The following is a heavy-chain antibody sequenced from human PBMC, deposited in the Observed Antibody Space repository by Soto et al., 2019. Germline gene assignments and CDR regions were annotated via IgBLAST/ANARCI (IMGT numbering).Heavy chain of an antibody. J-gene: IGHJ4*02. Sequence: QVQLVQSGAEVKKTGSSVKVSCKASGGTFSSYAISWVRQAPGQGLEWMGGIIPLFGTANYAQKFQGRVTITADKSTSTAYMELSSLRSEDTAVYYCARAGVDTAMVHYFDYWGQGTLVIVSS. V-gene: IGHV1-69*06. D-gene: IGHD5-18*01. CDR1: GGTFSSYA. CDR2: IIPLFGTA. CDR3: ARAGVDTAMVHYFDY.